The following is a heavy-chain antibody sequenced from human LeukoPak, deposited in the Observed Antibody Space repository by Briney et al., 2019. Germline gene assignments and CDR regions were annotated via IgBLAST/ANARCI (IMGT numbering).Heavy chain of an antibody. CDR1: GGSFSGYY. J-gene: IGHJ4*02. CDR3: ARQESIAVFDY. D-gene: IGHD6-6*01. Sequence: PSETLSLTCAVYGGSFSGYYWSWIRQPPGKGLEWIGYIYYSGSTNYNPSLKSRVTISVDTSKNQFSLKLSSVTAADTAVYYCARQESIAVFDYWGQGTLVTVSS. V-gene: IGHV4-59*08. CDR2: IYYSGST.